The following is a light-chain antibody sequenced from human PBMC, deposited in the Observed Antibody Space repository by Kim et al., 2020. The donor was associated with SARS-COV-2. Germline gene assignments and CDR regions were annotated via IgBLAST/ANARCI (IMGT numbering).Light chain of an antibody. V-gene: IGLV7-46*01. Sequence: PGGTITLPCASSTGDVTSGHYTYWFQQKPGRAPRTLIYDTTNKHSWTPARFSGSLLGGKAALTLSGAQSEDEADYYCLLTASGTRVFGGGTQLTVL. CDR3: LLTASGTRV. CDR1: TGDVTSGHY. J-gene: IGLJ3*02. CDR2: DTT.